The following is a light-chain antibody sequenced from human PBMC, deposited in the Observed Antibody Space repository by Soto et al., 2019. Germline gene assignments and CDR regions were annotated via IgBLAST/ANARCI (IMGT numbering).Light chain of an antibody. CDR2: TND. CDR1: SSNIGSNT. V-gene: IGLV1-44*01. Sequence: QSALTQPPSASGTPGQRVTISCSGSSSNIGSNTVNWYQQLPGTAPKLLIYTNDQRPSGVPDRFSGSRSGTSAPLAISGLQFEDEADYHCSSWDDNLDAVVFGAGTKVTV. CDR3: SSWDDNLDAVV. J-gene: IGLJ1*01.